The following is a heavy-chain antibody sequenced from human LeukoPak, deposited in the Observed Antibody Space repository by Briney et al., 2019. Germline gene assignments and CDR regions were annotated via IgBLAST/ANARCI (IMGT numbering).Heavy chain of an antibody. CDR3: ARDGAARLLRYYYYMDV. J-gene: IGHJ6*03. V-gene: IGHV3-21*06. Sequence: GGSLRLSCAASGFTFSSYSMNWVRQAPGKGLEWVSSSSSSSSYIYYADSVKGRFTVSRDNSENMQFLQMNALRPEDTAVYYCARDGAARLLRYYYYMDVWGKGTTVTVS. CDR2: SSSSSSYI. CDR1: GFTFSSYS. D-gene: IGHD6-6*01.